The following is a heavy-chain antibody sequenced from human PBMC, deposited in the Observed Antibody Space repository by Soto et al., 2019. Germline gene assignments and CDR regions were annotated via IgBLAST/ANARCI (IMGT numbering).Heavy chain of an antibody. V-gene: IGHV3-30*18. D-gene: IGHD6-6*01. CDR3: AKEMFPRTVLDSSSPWGDA. CDR2: ISYDGSHE. Sequence: QVQLVESGGGVVQPGRSLRLPYVASGFTLNTYGMHWVRQAPGKGLEWVALISYDGSHEYYADSVKGRFTISRDISKNMLFLQMNSLRPEDTAVYYCAKEMFPRTVLDSSSPWGDAWGQGTLVTVSS. J-gene: IGHJ5*02. CDR1: GFTLNTYG.